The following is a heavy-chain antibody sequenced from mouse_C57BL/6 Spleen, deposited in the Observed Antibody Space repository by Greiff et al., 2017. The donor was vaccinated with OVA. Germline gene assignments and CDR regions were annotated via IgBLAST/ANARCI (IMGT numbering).Heavy chain of an antibody. CDR2: IYPGDGDT. D-gene: IGHD1-1*01. V-gene: IGHV1-80*01. CDR3: ARNYGSSRYAMDY. CDR1: GYAFSSYW. J-gene: IGHJ4*01. Sequence: VKLMESGAELVKPGASVKISCKASGYAFSSYWMNWVKQRPGKGLEWIGQIYPGDGDTNYNGKFKGKATLTADKSSSTAYMQLSSLTSEDSAVYFCARNYGSSRYAMDYWGQGTSVTVSS.